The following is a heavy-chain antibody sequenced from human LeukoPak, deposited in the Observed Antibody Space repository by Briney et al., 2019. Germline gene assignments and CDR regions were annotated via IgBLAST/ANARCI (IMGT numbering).Heavy chain of an antibody. CDR2: IYSGGST. V-gene: IGHV3-53*01. J-gene: IGHJ4*02. CDR1: GFNVSSNY. D-gene: IGHD3-16*02. Sequence: GGSLRLSCAASGFNVSSNYMSWVRQAPGKGLEWVSVIYSGGSTYYADSVKGRFTISRDNSKNTLYLQMNSLRAEDTAVYYCATDPAMITFGGVIAELDTWGQGTLVTVSS. CDR3: ATDPAMITFGGVIAELDT.